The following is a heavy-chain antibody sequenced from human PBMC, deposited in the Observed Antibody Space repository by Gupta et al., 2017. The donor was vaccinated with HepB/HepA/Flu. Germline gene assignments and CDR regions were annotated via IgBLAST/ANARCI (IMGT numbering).Heavy chain of an antibody. Sequence: QVQLVQSGADVKKPGASVKVSCKASGYRFTIKYMHWVRQAPGQGLEWMGRIIPSDGKTIFAQKFQDRVTMTRDTSTSTVYIEANRLTSEDTAVYFCATDGGNHNFDYWGQGTLVSVSS. CDR1: GYRFTIKY. J-gene: IGHJ4*02. CDR2: IIPSDGKT. CDR3: ATDGGNHNFDY. V-gene: IGHV1-46*01. D-gene: IGHD1-26*01.